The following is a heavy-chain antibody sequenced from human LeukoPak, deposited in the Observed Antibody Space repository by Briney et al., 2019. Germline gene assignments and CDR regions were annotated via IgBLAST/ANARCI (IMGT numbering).Heavy chain of an antibody. D-gene: IGHD3-9*01. V-gene: IGHV1-69*06. CDR3: ARAPPYYDILTGYSRNNWFDP. Sequence: SVKVSCKASGGTFSSYAISWVRQATGQGLEWMGGIIPIFGTANYAQKFQGRVTITADKSTSTAYMELSSLRSEDTAVYYCARAPPYYDILTGYSRNNWFDPWGQGTLVTVSS. CDR1: GGTFSSYA. J-gene: IGHJ5*02. CDR2: IIPIFGTA.